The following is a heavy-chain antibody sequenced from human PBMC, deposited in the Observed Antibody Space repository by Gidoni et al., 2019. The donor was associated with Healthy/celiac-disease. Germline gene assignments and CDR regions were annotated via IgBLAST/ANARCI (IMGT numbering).Heavy chain of an antibody. Sequence: EVQLVQSGAEVKKPGESLKISCKGSGYSFTSYWIGWVRQMPGKGLEWMGIIYPGDSDTRYSPSFQGQVTISADKSISTAYLQWSSLKASDTAMYYCARPPYSDSSGYDAFDIWGQGTMVTVSS. CDR1: GYSFTSYW. CDR2: IYPGDSDT. J-gene: IGHJ3*02. D-gene: IGHD3-22*01. V-gene: IGHV5-51*01. CDR3: ARPPYSDSSGYDAFDI.